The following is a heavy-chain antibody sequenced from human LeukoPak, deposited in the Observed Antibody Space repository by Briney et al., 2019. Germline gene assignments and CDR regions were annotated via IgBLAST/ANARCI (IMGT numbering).Heavy chain of an antibody. V-gene: IGHV4-59*01. J-gene: IGHJ5*02. Sequence: PSETLSLTCTVSGGSISSYYWSWIRQPPGKGLEWIGYIYYSVSTNYNPSLKSRVTISVDTSKNQFSLKLSSVTAADTAVYYCARYVAVAENWFDPWGQGTLVTVSS. CDR1: GGSISSYY. CDR2: IYYSVST. D-gene: IGHD6-19*01. CDR3: ARYVAVAENWFDP.